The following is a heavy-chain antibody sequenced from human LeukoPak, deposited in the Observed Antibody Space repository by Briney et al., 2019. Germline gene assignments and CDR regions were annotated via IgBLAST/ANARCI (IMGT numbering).Heavy chain of an antibody. CDR3: ARDPNYDFWSGYRDY. V-gene: IGHV1-46*01. CDR1: GYTFTSYY. Sequence: GASVKVSCKASGYTFTSYYMHWVRQAPGQGLEWMGIINPSGGSTSYAQKFQGRVTMTRDTSTSTVYMELSSLISEDTAVYYCARDPNYDFWSGYRDYWGQGTLVTVSS. J-gene: IGHJ4*02. D-gene: IGHD3-3*01. CDR2: INPSGGST.